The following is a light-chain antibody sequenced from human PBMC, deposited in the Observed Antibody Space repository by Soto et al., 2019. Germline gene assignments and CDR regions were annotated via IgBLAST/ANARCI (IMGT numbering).Light chain of an antibody. V-gene: IGLV1-51*01. Sequence: QSVLTQPPSLSAAPGQKVTISCSGSSSNIGGNSVSWYQQLPGTAPKLLIYDDNKRPSGIPDRFSGSKSGTSATLGITGFQNGDEADYYCGSWDSSMSAYVFGTGTQVTVL. CDR3: GSWDSSMSAYV. CDR2: DDN. CDR1: SSNIGGNS. J-gene: IGLJ1*01.